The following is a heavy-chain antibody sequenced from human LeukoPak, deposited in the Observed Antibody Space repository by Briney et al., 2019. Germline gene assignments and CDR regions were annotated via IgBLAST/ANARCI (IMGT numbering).Heavy chain of an antibody. CDR1: GFTFSSYE. CDR3: ARPADHYYYGMDV. J-gene: IGHJ6*02. Sequence: GGSLRLSCAASGFTFSSYEMNWVRQAPGKGLEWVSYISSSGSTIYYADSVKGRFTISRDNAKNSLSLQMNSLRAEDTAVYYCARPADHYYYGMDVWGHGTTVSVSS. CDR2: ISSSGSTI. V-gene: IGHV3-48*03.